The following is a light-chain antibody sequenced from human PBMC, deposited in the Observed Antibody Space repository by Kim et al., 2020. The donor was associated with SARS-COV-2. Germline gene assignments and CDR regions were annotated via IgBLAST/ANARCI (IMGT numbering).Light chain of an antibody. CDR3: QQYNTRFLT. V-gene: IGKV3-15*01. CDR2: AAS. CDR1: QRVRNN. J-gene: IGKJ4*01. Sequence: VSPGERFTPSCMASQRVRNNLSWFQPTPGQAPRLLIYAASTRATGIPARFGGSGSGTEFTLTISSLQSEDCAVYYCQQYNTRFLTFGGGTKVDIK.